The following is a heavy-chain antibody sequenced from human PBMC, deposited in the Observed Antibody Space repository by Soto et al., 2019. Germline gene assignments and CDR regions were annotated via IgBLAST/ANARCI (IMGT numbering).Heavy chain of an antibody. D-gene: IGHD2-15*01. CDR3: ARGGIVVVVAATGPPQNDNWFDP. Sequence: PSETLSLTCTVSGGSISSGDYYWSWIRQPPGKGLEWIGYIYYSGSTNYNPSLKSRVTISVDTSKNQFSLKLSSVTAADTAVYYCARGGIVVVVAATGPPQNDNWFDPWGQGTLVTVSS. J-gene: IGHJ5*02. CDR2: IYYSGST. V-gene: IGHV4-30-4*01. CDR1: GGSISSGDYY.